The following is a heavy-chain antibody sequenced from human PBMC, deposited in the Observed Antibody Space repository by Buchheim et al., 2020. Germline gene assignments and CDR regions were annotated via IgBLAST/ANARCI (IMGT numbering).Heavy chain of an antibody. CDR2: INHSGIT. D-gene: IGHD4-17*01. J-gene: IGHJ4*02. Sequence: QVQLQQWGAGLLKPSETLSLTCAVYGGSFSGYYWSWIRQPPGPGLELIGEINHSGITNSTPSLKSRVAISLDTSKNQFSMKLSSVTAADTAVYYCARELGVTVTTKAFDYWGQGTL. CDR3: ARELGVTVTTKAFDY. V-gene: IGHV4-34*01. CDR1: GGSFSGYY.